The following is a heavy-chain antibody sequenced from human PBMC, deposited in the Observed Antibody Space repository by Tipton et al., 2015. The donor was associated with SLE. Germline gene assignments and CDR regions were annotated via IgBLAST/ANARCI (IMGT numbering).Heavy chain of an antibody. CDR1: GDSITSSGLY. V-gene: IGHV4-39*07. D-gene: IGHD3-10*01. CDR3: AKEGSAMGFDS. J-gene: IGHJ4*02. CDR2: IYHSGTT. Sequence: TLSLTCTVSGDSITSSGLYWGWIRQPPGKGPEWIGIIYHSGTTYYNKDLKSRVTISVDTSKNQFSLRLKSVTAADTALYYCAKEGSAMGFDSWGQGTLVTVSS.